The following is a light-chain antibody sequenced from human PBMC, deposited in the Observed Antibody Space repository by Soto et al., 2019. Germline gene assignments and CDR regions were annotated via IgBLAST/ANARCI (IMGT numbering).Light chain of an antibody. CDR3: QQYGSSRGLT. Sequence: EIVLTQSPGTLSLSPGERATLSCRASQSVSSSYLAWYQQKPGQAPRLLIYGASSRATGIPDRFSGSVSGTDFTLTISRLEPEDFAVYYCQQYGSSRGLTFGGGTKVEIK. CDR1: QSVSSSY. CDR2: GAS. J-gene: IGKJ4*01. V-gene: IGKV3-20*01.